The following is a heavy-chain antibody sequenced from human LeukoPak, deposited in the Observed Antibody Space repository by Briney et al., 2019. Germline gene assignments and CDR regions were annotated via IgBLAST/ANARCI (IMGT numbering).Heavy chain of an antibody. CDR3: ARGFGNSNYVYFDY. CDR2: IIPIYGTS. D-gene: IGHD4-11*01. V-gene: IGHV1-69*05. Sequence: GASVKVSCKASGGTFSNYPINWVRQAPGQGLEWMGGIIPIYGTSNYAQKFRGRVTTTTDESTSTAYMELSSLRSEDTAVYYCARGFGNSNYVYFDYWGQGSLVTVSS. J-gene: IGHJ4*01. CDR1: GGTFSNYP.